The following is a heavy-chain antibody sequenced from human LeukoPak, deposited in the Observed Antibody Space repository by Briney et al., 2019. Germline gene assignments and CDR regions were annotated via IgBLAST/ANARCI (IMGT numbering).Heavy chain of an antibody. J-gene: IGHJ6*02. Sequence: GGSLRLSCAASGFTFSSYAMSWVRQAPGKGLEWVSAISGSGGSTYYADSVKGRFTISRDNSKNSLYLQMNSLRAEDTAVYYCARGDLRLGYCSSTSCYVRPSGYYGMDVWGQGTTVTVSS. CDR3: ARGDLRLGYCSSTSCYVRPSGYYGMDV. CDR1: GFTFSSYA. D-gene: IGHD2-2*01. CDR2: ISGSGGST. V-gene: IGHV3-23*01.